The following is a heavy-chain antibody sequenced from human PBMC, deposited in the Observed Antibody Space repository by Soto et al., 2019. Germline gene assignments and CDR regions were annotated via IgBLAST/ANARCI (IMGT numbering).Heavy chain of an antibody. Sequence: QVQLQESGPGLVKPSETLSLTCTVSGGSISSYYWSWIRQPPGKGLEWIGYIYYSGSTNYNPSLKSRVAISGDTSKNQFSLKLSSVTAADTAVYYCARGGERSWIQLWSWGQGTLVTVSS. CDR1: GGSISSYY. CDR2: IYYSGST. V-gene: IGHV4-59*08. D-gene: IGHD5-18*01. CDR3: ARGGERSWIQLWS. J-gene: IGHJ5*02.